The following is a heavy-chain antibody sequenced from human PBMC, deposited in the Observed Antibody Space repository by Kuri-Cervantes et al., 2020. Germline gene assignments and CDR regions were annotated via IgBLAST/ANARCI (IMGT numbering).Heavy chain of an antibody. Sequence: GGSLRLSCAASGFTLKNYCMTWVRQAPGKGLEWVANIKVDGSEKYYVDSVKGRFTISRDNAKNSLYLQMNSLRAEDTAVYYCAREAEAYYVFWSDHTAYYMDVWGKGTTVTVSS. V-gene: IGHV3-7*01. CDR1: GFTLKNYC. D-gene: IGHD3-3*01. J-gene: IGHJ6*03. CDR3: AREAEAYYVFWSDHTAYYMDV. CDR2: IKVDGSEK.